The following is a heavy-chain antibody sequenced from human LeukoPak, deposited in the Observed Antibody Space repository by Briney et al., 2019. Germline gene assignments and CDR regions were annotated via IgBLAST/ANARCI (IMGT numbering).Heavy chain of an antibody. CDR2: IIPIFGTA. CDR3: WGTTVTRRLYYFDY. Sequence: GSSVKVSCKASGGTFSSYAISWVRQAPGQGLEWMGGIIPIFGTANYAQKFQGRVTITADESTSTAYMELGSLRSEDTAVYYCWGTTVTRRLYYFDYWGQGTLVTVSS. J-gene: IGHJ4*02. V-gene: IGHV1-69*01. CDR1: GGTFSSYA. D-gene: IGHD4-17*01.